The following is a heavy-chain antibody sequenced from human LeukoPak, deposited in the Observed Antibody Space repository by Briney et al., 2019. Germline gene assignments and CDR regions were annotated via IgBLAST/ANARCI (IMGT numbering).Heavy chain of an antibody. J-gene: IGHJ2*01. Sequence: PSQTLSLTCTVSGDSISRGGYYWTWIRQPPGKALEWIGYINHSESTYYNPSLKGRVTMSVDTSKNQFSLKLSSVTAAYTAVYDCGGAGAGGGDWYFDLWGRGTLVTVSS. V-gene: IGHV4-30-4*08. CDR2: INHSEST. D-gene: IGHD1-26*01. CDR1: GDSISRGGYY. CDR3: GGAGAGGGDWYFDL.